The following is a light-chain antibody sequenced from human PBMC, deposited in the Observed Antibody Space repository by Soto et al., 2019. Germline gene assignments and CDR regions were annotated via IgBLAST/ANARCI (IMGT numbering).Light chain of an antibody. Sequence: QSVLTQPPSVSEAPGQRVTISCSGSNVGNNAVNWYQQLPGKASKLLLYYDDMLSSGVSDRFSGSKSGTSASLAISGLQNDDDGDYYCAIWDDSVDGWVFGGGTKLTVL. CDR2: YDD. CDR1: NVGNNA. J-gene: IGLJ3*02. V-gene: IGLV1-36*01. CDR3: AIWDDSVDGWV.